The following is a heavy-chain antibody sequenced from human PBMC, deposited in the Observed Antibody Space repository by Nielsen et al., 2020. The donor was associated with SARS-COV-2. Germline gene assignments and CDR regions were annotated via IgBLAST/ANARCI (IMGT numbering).Heavy chain of an antibody. CDR2: INTNTGNP. Sequence: WVRQAPGQGLEWMGWINTNTGNPTYAQGFTGRFVFSLDTSVSTAYLQISSLKAEDTAVYYCARGGRCSGGSCYDGPFAFDIWGQGTMVTVSS. D-gene: IGHD2-15*01. J-gene: IGHJ3*02. V-gene: IGHV7-4-1*02. CDR3: ARGGRCSGGSCYDGPFAFDI.